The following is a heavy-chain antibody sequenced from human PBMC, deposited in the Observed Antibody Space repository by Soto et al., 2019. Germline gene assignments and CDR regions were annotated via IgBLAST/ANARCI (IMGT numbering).Heavy chain of an antibody. CDR3: AKGALRFLEWLLYRRTSDAFDI. J-gene: IGHJ3*02. D-gene: IGHD3-3*01. V-gene: IGHV3-23*01. CDR2: ISGSGGST. CDR1: GFTFSSYA. Sequence: GGSLRLSCAASGFTFSSYAMSWVRQAPGKGLEWGSAISGSGGSTYYADSVKGRFTISRDNSKNTLYLQMNSLRAEDTAVYYCAKGALRFLEWLLYRRTSDAFDIWGQGTMVTVSS.